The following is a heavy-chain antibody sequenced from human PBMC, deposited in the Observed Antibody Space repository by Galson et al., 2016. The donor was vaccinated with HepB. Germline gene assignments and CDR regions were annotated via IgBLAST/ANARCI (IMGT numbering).Heavy chain of an antibody. Sequence: PALVKPTQTLTLACTFSGFSLSASATGVAVGWIRQPPGKALEWLALIYWDDNKRYSPSLQSRLTITKDTSTNRVVLTMTNMDPVDTAQYYGAHKPGLGGQCFDYWGQGPLVTVSS. D-gene: IGHD3-16*01. CDR3: AHKPGLGGQCFDY. J-gene: IGHJ4*02. CDR1: GFSLSASATGVA. V-gene: IGHV2-5*02. CDR2: IYWDDNK.